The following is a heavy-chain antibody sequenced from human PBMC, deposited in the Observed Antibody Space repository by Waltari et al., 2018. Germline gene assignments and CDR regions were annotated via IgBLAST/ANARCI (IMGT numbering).Heavy chain of an antibody. Sequence: EVQLVESGGGLVQPGGSLRLSCAASGFTFSDHYMDWVRQAPGKGLEWVGRTRNKANSYTTEYAASGKGRFTGSRDESRDSLYLQMTSLKTEDTAVYYCARGYHSFDVWGQGTMVTVSS. J-gene: IGHJ3*01. CDR3: ARGYHSFDV. V-gene: IGHV3-72*01. D-gene: IGHD1-20*01. CDR2: TRNKANSYTT. CDR1: GFTFSDHY.